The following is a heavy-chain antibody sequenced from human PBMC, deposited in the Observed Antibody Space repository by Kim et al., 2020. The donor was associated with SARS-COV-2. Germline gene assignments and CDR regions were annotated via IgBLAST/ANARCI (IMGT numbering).Heavy chain of an antibody. Sequence: GGSLRLSCAASGFTFSSYSMNWVRQAPGKGLEWVSYISSSSSTIYYADSVKGRFTISRDNAKNSLYLQMNSLRDEDTAVYYCARDRGASVTTILFDYWGQGTLVTVSS. J-gene: IGHJ4*02. CDR2: ISSSSSTI. D-gene: IGHD4-17*01. V-gene: IGHV3-48*02. CDR3: ARDRGASVTTILFDY. CDR1: GFTFSSYS.